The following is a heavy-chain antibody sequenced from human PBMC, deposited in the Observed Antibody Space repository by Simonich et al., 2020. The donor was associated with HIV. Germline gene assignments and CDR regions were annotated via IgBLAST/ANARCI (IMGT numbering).Heavy chain of an antibody. J-gene: IGHJ4*02. CDR2: IKQDRSEK. Sequence: EVRLVESVGGLVQPGGSLRLSCAVSGFTFSSYWMSWVLQARGNGLEGVAHIKQDRSEKYHVDSVKSRFTISRDNAKNSLYLQMNSLRAEDTAVYYCARDYGLEWLPYYFDYWGQGTLVTVSS. V-gene: IGHV3-7*01. D-gene: IGHD3-3*01. CDR3: ARDYGLEWLPYYFDY. CDR1: GFTFSSYW.